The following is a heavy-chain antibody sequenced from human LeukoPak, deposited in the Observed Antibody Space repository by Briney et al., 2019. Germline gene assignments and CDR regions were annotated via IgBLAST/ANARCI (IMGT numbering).Heavy chain of an antibody. CDR2: IFGDGSST. CDR3: TRGRIASSYYYFDY. CDR1: GFPFNAYW. V-gene: IGHV3-74*01. Sequence: GGSLRLSCAAPGFPFNAYWMQWVRQAPGQGLVWVSRIFGDGSSTTYADSVKGRFTTFRDNAKNTLYLQMNSLRAEGTAVYYCTRGRIASSYYYFDYWGQGTLVTVSS. J-gene: IGHJ4*02. D-gene: IGHD6-13*01.